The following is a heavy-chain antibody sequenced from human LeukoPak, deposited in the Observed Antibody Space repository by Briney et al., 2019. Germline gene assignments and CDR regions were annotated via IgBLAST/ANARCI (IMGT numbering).Heavy chain of an antibody. J-gene: IGHJ4*02. V-gene: IGHV5-51*01. CDR3: ARQADGDEPLDY. Sequence: GESLKISCKGSGYKFTSYWIGWVRQMPGKGLEWMGIVRPGDSETRYSPSFQGQVTISVDRSISTAYLQWSSLKASDTAMEYCARQADGDEPLDYWGQGTLVTVSS. CDR1: GYKFTSYW. CDR2: VRPGDSET. D-gene: IGHD1-14*01.